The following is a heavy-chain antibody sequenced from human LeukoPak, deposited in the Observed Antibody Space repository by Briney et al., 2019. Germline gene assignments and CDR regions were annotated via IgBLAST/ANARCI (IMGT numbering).Heavy chain of an antibody. CDR3: ARSRAETVPVWGSYRHHDAFDI. CDR1: GYSYTNYW. D-gene: IGHD3-16*02. V-gene: IGHV5-51*01. CDR2: IYPGDSDT. J-gene: IGHJ3*02. Sequence: GESLKISCKGSGYSYTNYWIGWVGQMPGKGLEWMGIIYPGDSDTTYKPSFQGHVTISADKSISTAYLQWSSLKASDTAMYYCARSRAETVPVWGSYRHHDAFDIWGQGTMVTVSS.